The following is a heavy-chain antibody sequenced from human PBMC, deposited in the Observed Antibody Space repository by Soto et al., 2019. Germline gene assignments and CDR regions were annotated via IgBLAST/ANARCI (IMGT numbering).Heavy chain of an antibody. CDR2: IFPGDSET. V-gene: IGHV5-51*01. CDR3: ARRGSGSYSDF. CDR1: GYRFSSYW. D-gene: IGHD2-15*01. J-gene: IGHJ4*02. Sequence: PGESLKISCKGSGYRFSSYWIAWVRQMPGKGLEWMGIIFPGDSETRYSPSFQGQVTISVDKSISTAYLQWSSLKSSDSAMYFCARRGSGSYSDFWGQGTLVTVSS.